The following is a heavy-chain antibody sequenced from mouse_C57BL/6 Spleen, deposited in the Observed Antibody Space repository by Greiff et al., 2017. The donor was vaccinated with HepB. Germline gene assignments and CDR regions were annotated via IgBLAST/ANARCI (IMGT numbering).Heavy chain of an antibody. V-gene: IGHV1-76*01. D-gene: IGHD1-1*01. CDR1: GYTFTDYY. J-gene: IGHJ4*01. Sequence: QVQLQQSGAELVRPGASVKLSCKASGYTFTDYYINWVKQRPGQGLEWIARIYPGSGNTYYNEKFKGKATLTAEKSSSTAYMQLSSLTSEDSAVYFCAREPTVVPYYYAMDYWGQGTSVTVSS. CDR3: AREPTVVPYYYAMDY. CDR2: IYPGSGNT.